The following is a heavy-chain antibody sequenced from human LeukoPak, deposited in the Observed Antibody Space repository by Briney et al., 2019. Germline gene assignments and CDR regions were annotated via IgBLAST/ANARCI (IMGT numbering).Heavy chain of an antibody. CDR2: LNYDGSEK. CDR1: GFTFSAYW. CDR3: ARINYDFSYGMDV. D-gene: IGHD3-3*01. Sequence: GGSLRLSCAASGFTFSAYWMTWVRQAPGKGLEWVARLNYDGSEKYYVDSVRGRFTISRDNTENSLYLQMSSLRADDTAVYYCARINYDFSYGMDVWGQGTTVTVSS. V-gene: IGHV3-7*01. J-gene: IGHJ6*02.